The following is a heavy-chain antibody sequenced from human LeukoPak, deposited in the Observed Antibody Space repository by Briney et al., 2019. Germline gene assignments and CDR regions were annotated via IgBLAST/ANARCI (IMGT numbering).Heavy chain of an antibody. CDR2: IWYDGSNK. V-gene: IGHV3-33*06. Sequence: GGSLRLSCAASGFTLSSYGMHWVRQAPGKGLEWVAVIWYDGSNKYYADSVKGRFTVSRDNSKNTLYLQMNSLRAEDTAVYYCAKDLGTFDYMDVWGKGTKVTDSS. D-gene: IGHD3-16*01. CDR3: AKDLGTFDYMDV. CDR1: GFTLSSYG. J-gene: IGHJ6*03.